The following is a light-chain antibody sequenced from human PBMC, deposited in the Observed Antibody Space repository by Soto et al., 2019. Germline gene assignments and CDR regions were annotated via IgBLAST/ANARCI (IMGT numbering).Light chain of an antibody. V-gene: IGKV3D-15*01. CDR2: GAS. J-gene: IGKJ2*02. CDR3: QQYKKWLPCT. Sequence: EIVMTQSRTTLLVSPGERATLSCRASQDIGTTLAWYQQKPGQAPRLLIYGASIRATGIPARFSGSGSGTDFALTISSLRSEDFAVYYCQQYKKWLPCTFGQGTKLEIK. CDR1: QDIGTT.